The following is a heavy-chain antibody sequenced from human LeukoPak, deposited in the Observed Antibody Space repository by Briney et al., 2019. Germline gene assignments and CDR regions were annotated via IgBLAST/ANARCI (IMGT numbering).Heavy chain of an antibody. V-gene: IGHV3-23*01. CDR3: AKGVWTDYTITHFDY. J-gene: IGHJ4*02. CDR2: ISGSGGST. D-gene: IGHD3/OR15-3a*01. CDR1: GFTFSSYA. Sequence: GGSLRLSCAASGFTFSSYAMSWVRQAPGKGLEWVSAISGSGGSTYYADSVKGRFTLSRDNSKNTLYLQMNSLRAEDTAVYYCAKGVWTDYTITHFDYWGQGTLVTVSS.